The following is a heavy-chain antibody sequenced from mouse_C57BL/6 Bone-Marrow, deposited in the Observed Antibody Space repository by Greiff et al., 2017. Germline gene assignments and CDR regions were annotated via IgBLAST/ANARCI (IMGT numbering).Heavy chain of an antibody. V-gene: IGHV7-3*01. CDR1: GFTFTDYY. D-gene: IGHD2-2*01. J-gene: IGHJ1*03. Sequence: EVQLVESGGGLVQPGGSLSLSCAASGFTFTDYYMSWVRQPPGQALEWLGFIRHKANGSTTEYSASVKGRFTISRDNSQIILYLQMKALRAEDSAAYYCARWDRGWLQWDFDVWGTGTTVTVSS. CDR3: ARWDRGWLQWDFDV. CDR2: IRHKANGSTT.